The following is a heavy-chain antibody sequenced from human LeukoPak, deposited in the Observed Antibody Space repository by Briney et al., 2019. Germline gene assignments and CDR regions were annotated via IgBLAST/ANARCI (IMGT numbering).Heavy chain of an antibody. J-gene: IGHJ4*02. CDR1: GFTFSSYA. Sequence: GGSLRLSCAASGFTFSSYAMHWVRQAPGKGLEWVAVISYDGSNKYYADSVKGRFTISRDNSKNTLYLQMNSLRAEDTAVYYCASEGYSYGGQHNDYWGQGTLVTVSS. CDR3: ASEGYSYGGQHNDY. CDR2: ISYDGSNK. V-gene: IGHV3-30*04. D-gene: IGHD5-18*01.